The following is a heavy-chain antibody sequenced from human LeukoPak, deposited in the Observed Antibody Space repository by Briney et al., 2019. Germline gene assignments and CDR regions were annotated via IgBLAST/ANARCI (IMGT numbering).Heavy chain of an antibody. CDR2: ISGSGGST. J-gene: IGHJ4*02. D-gene: IGHD6-19*01. V-gene: IGHV3-23*01. CDR1: GFTFSSYG. CDR3: AKVAVAGTFGIDFDY. Sequence: PGGSLRLSCAASGFTFSSYGMSWVRQAPGKGLEWVSAISGSGGSTYYADSVKGRFTISRDNSKNTLYLQMNSLRAEDTAVYYCAKVAVAGTFGIDFDYWGQGTLVTVSS.